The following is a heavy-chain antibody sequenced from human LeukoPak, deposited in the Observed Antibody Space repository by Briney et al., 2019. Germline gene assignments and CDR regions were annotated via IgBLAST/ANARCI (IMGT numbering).Heavy chain of an antibody. D-gene: IGHD3-10*01. Sequence: PGRSLRLSCAASGFTFSSYAMHWVRQAPGKGLEWVAVISYGGSNKYYADSVKGRFTISRDNSKNTLYLQMNSLRAEDTAVYYCARDTSGQYDDAFDIWGQGTMVTVSS. CDR1: GFTFSSYA. CDR2: ISYGGSNK. CDR3: ARDTSGQYDDAFDI. V-gene: IGHV3-30*04. J-gene: IGHJ3*02.